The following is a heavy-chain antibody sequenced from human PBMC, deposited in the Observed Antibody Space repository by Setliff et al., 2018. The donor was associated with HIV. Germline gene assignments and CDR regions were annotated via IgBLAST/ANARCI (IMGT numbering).Heavy chain of an antibody. V-gene: IGHV1-18*01. D-gene: IGHD2-8*01. Sequence: ASVKVSCKASGYNFTNYGIGWVRQAPGQGLEYLGWIGTYSGNTDYAQSVQGRVTMTRDTSTGTVYMGLRSLRSDDTAMYYCAREKYGDKFDYWGQGTLVTVS. CDR2: IGTYSGNT. J-gene: IGHJ4*02. CDR3: AREKYGDKFDY. CDR1: GYNFTNYG.